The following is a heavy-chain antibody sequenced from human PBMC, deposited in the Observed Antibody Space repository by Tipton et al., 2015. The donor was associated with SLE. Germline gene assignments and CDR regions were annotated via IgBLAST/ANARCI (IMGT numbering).Heavy chain of an antibody. CDR1: GLTFSSYA. J-gene: IGHJ4*02. CDR2: ISGGGGST. D-gene: IGHD1/OR15-1a*01. CDR3: AKFEKTTDFYLDS. Sequence: SLRLSCATSGLTFSSYALNWVRRAPGKGLEWVSAISGGGGSTYYADFVKGRFSISIDKSKKTLLLQMNSLRVDDTATYYCAKFEKTTDFYLDSWGQGTLVSVSS. V-gene: IGHV3-23*01.